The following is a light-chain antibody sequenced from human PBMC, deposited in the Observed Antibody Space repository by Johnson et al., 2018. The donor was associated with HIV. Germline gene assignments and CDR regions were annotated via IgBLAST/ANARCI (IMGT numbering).Light chain of an antibody. Sequence: QSVLTQPPSVSAAPGQKVTISCSGSSSNIGNNYVSWYQQLPGTAPKLLIYDNNKRPSGIPDRFSSSKSGTSATLGITGLQTGAEADYYCGTWDGSRSAGAGFGTGTKVTVL. J-gene: IGLJ1*01. CDR3: GTWDGSRSAGAG. CDR2: DNN. CDR1: SSNIGNNY. V-gene: IGLV1-51*01.